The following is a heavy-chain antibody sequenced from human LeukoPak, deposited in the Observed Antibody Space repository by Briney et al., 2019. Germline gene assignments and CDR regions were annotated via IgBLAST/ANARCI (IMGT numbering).Heavy chain of an antibody. V-gene: IGHV1-69*02. CDR3: ARTRDCSSTSCSITALYYFDY. J-gene: IGHJ4*02. CDR2: IIPFLGIA. CDR1: GGTFSSYT. D-gene: IGHD2-2*01. Sequence: SSVKVSCKASGGTFSSYTISWVRQAPGQGLEWMGRIIPFLGIANYAQKFQGRVTITADKSTSTAYMELSSLRSEDTAVYYCARTRDCSSTSCSITALYYFDYWGQGTLVTVSS.